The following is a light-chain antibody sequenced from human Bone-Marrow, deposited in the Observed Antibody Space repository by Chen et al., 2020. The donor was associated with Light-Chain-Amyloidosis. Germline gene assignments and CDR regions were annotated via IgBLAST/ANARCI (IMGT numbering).Light chain of an antibody. V-gene: IGLV6-57*01. CDR3: QSYQGSSQGV. CDR1: SGSIATNY. Sequence: NFMLTQPHSVSESPGKTVIISCTRSSGSIATNYVQWYQQRPGSSPTTVIYEDDQRPSGVPDPFSGSYDRSSKSASLTISGLKTEDEADYYCQSYQGSSQGVFGGGTKLTVL. J-gene: IGLJ3*02. CDR2: EDD.